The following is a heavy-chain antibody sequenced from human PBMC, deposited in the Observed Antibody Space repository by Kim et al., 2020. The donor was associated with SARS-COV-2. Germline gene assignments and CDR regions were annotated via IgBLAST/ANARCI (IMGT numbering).Heavy chain of an antibody. D-gene: IGHD3-16*01. CDR2: IKQDGSQK. CDR1: GIILRNFW. Sequence: GGSLRLSCEASGIILRNFWMSWVRQAPGRGLEWVASIKQDGSQKNYVDSVKGRFTISRDNAKNSLYLQMDSRRAEDMALYYCATSYSDYEDYWGQGTLVTVSS. J-gene: IGHJ4*02. V-gene: IGHV3-7*01. CDR3: ATSYSDYEDY.